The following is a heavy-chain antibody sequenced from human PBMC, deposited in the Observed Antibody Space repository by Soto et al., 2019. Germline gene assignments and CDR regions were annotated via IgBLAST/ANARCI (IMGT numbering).Heavy chain of an antibody. V-gene: IGHV3-9*01. CDR1: GFTFEKDA. CDR3: VKDPDSYDPRGAFDV. J-gene: IGHJ3*01. CDR2: ISWNSGRI. Sequence: LLVESGGGLVQPGRSLRLTCVASGFTFEKDAMHWVRQAPGKGLEWVSDISWNSGRIHYADSVKGRFTISRDNAKNSLYLQMDSLRPEDTGIYYCVKDPDSYDPRGAFDVWGQGTMVTVSA. D-gene: IGHD2-21*02.